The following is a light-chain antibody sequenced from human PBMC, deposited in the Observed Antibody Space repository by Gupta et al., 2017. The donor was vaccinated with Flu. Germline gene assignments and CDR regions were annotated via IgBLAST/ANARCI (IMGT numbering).Light chain of an antibody. J-gene: IGLJ3*02. Sequence: SYVVPQPPSMSAAPGQTASITCGGDNTGDETVHWYRQKPGQAPVLVVYDVSDRPSGIPERFSGSNSGNTATLTISRVEAEDEAVYYCQVWDTSTDHGVFGGGTKVTVL. CDR3: QVWDTSTDHGV. V-gene: IGLV3-21*02. CDR2: DVS. CDR1: NTGDET.